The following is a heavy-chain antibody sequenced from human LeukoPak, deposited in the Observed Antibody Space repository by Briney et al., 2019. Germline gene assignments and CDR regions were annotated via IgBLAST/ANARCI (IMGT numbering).Heavy chain of an antibody. Sequence: GGSLRLSCAVSGFTFSSYGMHWVRQAPGKGLEGVAVIWNDGSEKYYVDSVKGRFTISRDNAKNSLYLQMNSLRAEDTAVYYCARDNSDSDPEHWARWGQGTLVIVSS. V-gene: IGHV3-33*01. J-gene: IGHJ4*02. D-gene: IGHD1-14*01. CDR1: GFTFSSYG. CDR2: IWNDGSEK. CDR3: ARDNSDSDPEHWAR.